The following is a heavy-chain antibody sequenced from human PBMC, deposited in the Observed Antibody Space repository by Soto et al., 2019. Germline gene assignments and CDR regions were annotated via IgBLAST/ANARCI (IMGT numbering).Heavy chain of an antibody. D-gene: IGHD1-7*01. CDR3: ARGYNWNYVWFDP. CDR2: ISYSGST. V-gene: IGHV4-30-4*01. Sequence: QVQLQESGPGLVKPSQTLSLTCTVSGGSISSGDHYWSWIRQPPGKGLGWIAYISYSGSTYYNPSLTSRVTVSVDTSKNQFSLKLRSVTAADTAVYYCARGYNWNYVWFDPWGQGTLVTVSS. J-gene: IGHJ5*02. CDR1: GGSISSGDHY.